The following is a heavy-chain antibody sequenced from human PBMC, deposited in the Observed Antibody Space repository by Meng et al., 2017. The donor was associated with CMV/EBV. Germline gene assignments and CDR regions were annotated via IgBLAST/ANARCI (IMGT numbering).Heavy chain of an antibody. CDR1: VSSFSLSS. V-gene: IGHV3-21*01. Sequence: SAASVSSFSLSSICWVRQAPGEGLELVSSISSSSGSIYYADSVRSRFTISRDNAKNSLYLQMNSLRAEDTAMYYCARLPSNWDYFDYWGQGTLVTVSS. CDR3: ARLPSNWDYFDY. J-gene: IGHJ4*02. D-gene: IGHD7-27*01. CDR2: ISSSSGSI.